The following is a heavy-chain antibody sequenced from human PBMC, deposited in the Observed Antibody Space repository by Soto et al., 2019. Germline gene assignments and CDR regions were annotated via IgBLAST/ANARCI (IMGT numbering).Heavy chain of an antibody. CDR1: GFTFSNYA. Sequence: GGSLRLSCAASGFTFSNYAMHWVRQAPGKGLEWVAFLSYDGSNKYYADSVEGRFTISRDNSKSTLYLQMNSLRAEDTAVYYCAREFLYSGYDLRAFDYWGQGTLVTVSS. D-gene: IGHD5-12*01. J-gene: IGHJ4*02. CDR2: LSYDGSNK. CDR3: AREFLYSGYDLRAFDY. V-gene: IGHV3-30-3*01.